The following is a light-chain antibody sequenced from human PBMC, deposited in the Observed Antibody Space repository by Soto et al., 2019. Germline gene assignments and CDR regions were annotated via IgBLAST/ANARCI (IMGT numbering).Light chain of an antibody. V-gene: IGKV3-20*01. CDR2: AAS. CDR3: KHYDSLPPYS. CDR1: RSFASCY. J-gene: IGKJ2*03. Sequence: EIVLTQSPVTLSLSPGERATLCCRDSRSFASCYLYRYKQKPGQAPRLLIYAASTRATGIPEWFSGSGSATDFTLTIGRLEPEDSAVYCCKHYDSLPPYSFGQGTKLEIK.